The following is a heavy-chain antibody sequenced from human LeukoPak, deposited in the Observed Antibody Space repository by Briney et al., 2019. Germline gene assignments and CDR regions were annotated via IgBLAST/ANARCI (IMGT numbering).Heavy chain of an antibody. J-gene: IGHJ5*02. CDR1: GFTFSSYA. V-gene: IGHV3-23*01. Sequence: PGGSLRLSCAASGFTFSSYAMSWVRQAPGKGLEWVSAISGSGGSTYYADSMKGRFTISRDNSKNTLYLQMNSLRAEDTAVYYCAKDGIGYCTNGVCRYNWFDPWGQGTLVTVSS. CDR3: AKDGIGYCTNGVCRYNWFDP. CDR2: ISGSGGST. D-gene: IGHD2-8*01.